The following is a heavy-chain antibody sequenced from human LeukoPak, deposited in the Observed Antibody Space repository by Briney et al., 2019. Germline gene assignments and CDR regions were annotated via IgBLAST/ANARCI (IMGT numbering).Heavy chain of an antibody. CDR3: AKEGTAMASSYFDY. J-gene: IGHJ4*02. CDR1: GFTFSSYG. Sequence: GRSLRLSCAASGFTFSSYGMQWVRQAPGKGLEWVAVISHDGTVQHYADSVKGRFTISRDNSDNTLYLQMNSLRDEDTAMYHCAKEGTAMASSYFDYWGQGTLITVSS. D-gene: IGHD5-18*01. V-gene: IGHV3-30*18. CDR2: ISHDGTVQ.